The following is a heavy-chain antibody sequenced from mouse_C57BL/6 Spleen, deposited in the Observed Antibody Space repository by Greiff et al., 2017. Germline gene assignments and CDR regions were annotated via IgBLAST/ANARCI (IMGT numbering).Heavy chain of an antibody. Sequence: EVKVVESGGGLVQPGGSMKLSCVASGFTFSNYWMNWVRQSPEKGLEWVAQIRLKSDNYATHYAESVKGRFTISRDDSKSSVYLQMNNLRAEDTGIYYCTVDYGNFYWYFDVWGTGTTVTVSS. CDR1: GFTFSNYW. V-gene: IGHV6-3*01. J-gene: IGHJ1*03. CDR3: TVDYGNFYWYFDV. CDR2: IRLKSDNYAT. D-gene: IGHD2-1*01.